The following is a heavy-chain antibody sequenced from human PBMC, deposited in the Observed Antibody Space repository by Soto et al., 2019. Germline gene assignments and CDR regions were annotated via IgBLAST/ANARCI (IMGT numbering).Heavy chain of an antibody. CDR3: AKDRPVAGFDY. CDR2: ISWNSGSI. J-gene: IGHJ4*02. Sequence: PGGSLSLSCAASGFTFDDYAIHWVRQAPGKGLEWVSGISWNSGSIGYADSVKGRFTISRDNAKNSLYLQMNSLRAEDTALYYCAKDRPVAGFDYWGQGTLVTVSS. CDR1: GFTFDDYA. D-gene: IGHD6-19*01. V-gene: IGHV3-9*01.